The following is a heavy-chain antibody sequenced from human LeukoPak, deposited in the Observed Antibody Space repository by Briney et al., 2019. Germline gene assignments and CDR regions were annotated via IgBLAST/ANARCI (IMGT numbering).Heavy chain of an antibody. V-gene: IGHV3-48*03. Sequence: GGSLRLSCAASGFTFSSYAMHWVRQAPGKGLEWVSYISSSGSTIYYADSVKGRFTISRDNAKNSLYLQMNSLRAEDTAVYYCARFGLYGSGWYNFDYWGQGTLVTVSS. CDR3: ARFGLYGSGWYNFDY. J-gene: IGHJ4*02. CDR1: GFTFSSYA. CDR2: ISSSGSTI. D-gene: IGHD6-19*01.